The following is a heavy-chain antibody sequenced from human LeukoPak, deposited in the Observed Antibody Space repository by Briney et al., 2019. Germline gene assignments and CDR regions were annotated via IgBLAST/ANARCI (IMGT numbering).Heavy chain of an antibody. J-gene: IGHJ4*02. D-gene: IGHD3-22*01. CDR3: ARDDSSGYYKGAYYFDY. CDR2: ISSSSSYI. CDR1: GFTFSSYS. Sequence: GGSLRLSCAASGFTFSSYSMNWVRQAPGKGLEWVSSISSSSSYIYYADSVKGRFTISRDNAKNSLYLQMNSLRAEDTAVYYCARDDSSGYYKGAYYFDYWGQGTLVTVSS. V-gene: IGHV3-21*01.